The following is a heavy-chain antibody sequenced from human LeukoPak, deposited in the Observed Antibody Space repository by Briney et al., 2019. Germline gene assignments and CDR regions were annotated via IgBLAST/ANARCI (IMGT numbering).Heavy chain of an antibody. CDR3: AKGLKADSSGYYNDY. V-gene: IGHV3-23*01. J-gene: IGHJ4*02. CDR1: GFTFSNYG. CDR2: ISGSGGST. Sequence: GGSLRLSCAASGFTFSNYGMSWVRQAPGKGLEWVSAISGSGGSTYYADSVKGRFTISRDNSKNTLYLQMNSLRAEDTAVYYCAKGLKADSSGYYNDYWGQGTLVTVSS. D-gene: IGHD3-22*01.